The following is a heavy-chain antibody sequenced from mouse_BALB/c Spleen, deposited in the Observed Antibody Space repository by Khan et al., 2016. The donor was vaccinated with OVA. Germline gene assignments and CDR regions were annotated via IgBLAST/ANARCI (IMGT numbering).Heavy chain of an antibody. V-gene: IGHV1S137*01. CDR3: AIRDYFDY. Sequence: QVQLQQSGPELVRPGVSVKISCKGSGYTFTDYSMHWVKQSHAKSLEWIGVISTDSVNTNYNQKFKGKATLNVDKSSSTAYMELARMTSEDSAIYSCAIRDYFDYWGQGTTLTVSS. CDR1: GYTFTDYS. CDR2: ISTDSVNT. J-gene: IGHJ2*01.